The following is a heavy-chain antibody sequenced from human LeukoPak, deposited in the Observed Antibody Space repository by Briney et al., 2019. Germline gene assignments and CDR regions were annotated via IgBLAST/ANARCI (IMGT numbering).Heavy chain of an antibody. V-gene: IGHV4-4*02. D-gene: IGHD6-19*01. Sequence: SETLSLTCAVSGGSISSSNWWSWVRQPPGKGLEWIGEIYHSGSTNYNPSLKSRVTISVGKSKNQFSLKLSSVTAADTAVYYCARDLGSGWYDYWGQGTLVTVSS. CDR3: ARDLGSGWYDY. CDR1: GGSISSSNW. J-gene: IGHJ4*02. CDR2: IYHSGST.